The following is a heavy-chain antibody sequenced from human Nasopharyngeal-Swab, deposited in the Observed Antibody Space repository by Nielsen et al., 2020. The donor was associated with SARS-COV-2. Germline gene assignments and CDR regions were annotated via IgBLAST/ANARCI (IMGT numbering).Heavy chain of an antibody. Sequence: ASVKVSCKASGYTFTSYGISWVRQAPGQGLEWMGWTSAYNGNTNYAQKLQGRVTMTTDTSTSTAYMELRSLGSDDTAVYYCSRESLYYDFWSGYEIPYYFDYWGQGTLVTVSS. J-gene: IGHJ4*02. CDR2: TSAYNGNT. V-gene: IGHV1-18*01. CDR3: SRESLYYDFWSGYEIPYYFDY. CDR1: GYTFTSYG. D-gene: IGHD3-3*01.